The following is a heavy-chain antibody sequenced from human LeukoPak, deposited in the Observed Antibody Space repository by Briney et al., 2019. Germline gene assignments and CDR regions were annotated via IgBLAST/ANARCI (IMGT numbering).Heavy chain of an antibody. CDR3: ARSPKYYDVLTGYRTNFFDY. CDR2: IYHSGST. V-gene: IGHV4-30-2*01. D-gene: IGHD3-9*01. J-gene: IGHJ4*02. CDR1: GGSISSGGYS. Sequence: SETLSLTCAVSGGSISSGGYSWSWIRQPPGKGLEWIGYIYHSGSTYYNPSLKSRVTISVDRSKNQFSLKLSSVTAADTAVYYCARSPKYYDVLTGYRTNFFDYWGQGTLVTVSS.